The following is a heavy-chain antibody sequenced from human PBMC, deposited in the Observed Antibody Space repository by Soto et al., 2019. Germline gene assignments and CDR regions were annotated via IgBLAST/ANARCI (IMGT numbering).Heavy chain of an antibody. Sequence: GSLRLSCAASGFTFSDFGMHWVRQAPGKGLEWVAVVSYDGSNKYYADSVKGRFTISRDNSKNTLYLQMNSLRAEDTAIYYCAKDPTRITLTAFDIWGQGTMVTVSS. CDR1: GFTFSDFG. CDR2: VSYDGSNK. D-gene: IGHD1-20*01. J-gene: IGHJ3*02. CDR3: AKDPTRITLTAFDI. V-gene: IGHV3-30*18.